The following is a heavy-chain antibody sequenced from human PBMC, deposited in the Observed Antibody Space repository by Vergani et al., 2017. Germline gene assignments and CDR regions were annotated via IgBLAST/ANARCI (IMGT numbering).Heavy chain of an antibody. V-gene: IGHV1-69*01. CDR3: AREAVVTPGYYCYYYIDV. Sequence: QVQLVQSGAEVKKPGSSVKVSCKASGGTFSSYAISWVRQAPGQGLEWMGGIIPIFGTANYAQKFQGRVTITADESTSTAYMELSSLRSEDTAVYYCAREAVVTPGYYCYYYIDVWGKGTTVTVSS. CDR1: GGTFSSYA. J-gene: IGHJ6*03. D-gene: IGHD4-23*01. CDR2: IIPIFGTA.